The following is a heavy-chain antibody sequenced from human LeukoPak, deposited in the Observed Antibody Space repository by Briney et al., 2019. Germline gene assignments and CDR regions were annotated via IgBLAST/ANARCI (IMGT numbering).Heavy chain of an antibody. CDR2: ISAYNGNA. CDR3: ASLLGGDGRNDAFDI. J-gene: IGHJ3*02. D-gene: IGHD2-21*01. Sequence: GASVKVSCKASGYTFTSYGISWVRQAPGQGLEWMGWISAYNGNANYAQKLQGRVTMTTDTSTSTAYMELSSLRSEDTAVYYCASLLGGDGRNDAFDIWGQGTMVTVSS. V-gene: IGHV1-18*01. CDR1: GYTFTSYG.